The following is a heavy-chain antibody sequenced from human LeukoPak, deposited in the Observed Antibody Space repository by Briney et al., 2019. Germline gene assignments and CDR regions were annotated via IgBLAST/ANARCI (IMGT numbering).Heavy chain of an antibody. CDR2: ILYDGSNK. V-gene: IGHV3-30*18. J-gene: IGHJ4*02. CDR1: GFTFSSYG. Sequence: GGSLRLSCAASGFTFSSYGMHWVRQAPGKGLEWVAAILYDGSNKYYADSVKGRFTISRDNSENTLYLQMNSLRVEDTAVYYCVKDRDYYDGSGYLDPTPFDYWGQGTLVTVSS. D-gene: IGHD3-22*01. CDR3: VKDRDYYDGSGYLDPTPFDY.